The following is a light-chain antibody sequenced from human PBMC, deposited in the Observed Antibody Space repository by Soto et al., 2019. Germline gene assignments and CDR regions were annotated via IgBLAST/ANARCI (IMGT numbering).Light chain of an antibody. CDR3: MQALQTPPT. Sequence: DIVMTQSPLSLPVTPGEPASICCRSSQSLLHSNGYNYLDWYLQKPGPSPQLLIYLGSNRASGVPDRFSGSGSGTDFSLKISRVEAEDVGVYYCMQALQTPPTFGQGTLLEIK. J-gene: IGKJ5*01. V-gene: IGKV2-28*01. CDR2: LGS. CDR1: QSLLHSNGYNY.